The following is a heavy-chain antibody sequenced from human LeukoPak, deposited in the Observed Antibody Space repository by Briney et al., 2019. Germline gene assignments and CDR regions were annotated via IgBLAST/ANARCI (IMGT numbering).Heavy chain of an antibody. J-gene: IGHJ4*02. V-gene: IGHV3-7*01. CDR3: ARGGMTTKSVGDY. CDR1: GFTFSSYW. Sequence: GGSLRLSCAASGFTFSSYWMSWVRQAPGKGLEWVANIKQDGSEKYYVDSVKGRFTISRDNAKNSLYLQMNSLRAEDTAVYYCARGGMTTKSVGDYWGQGTLVTVSS. CDR2: IKQDGSEK. D-gene: IGHD4-11*01.